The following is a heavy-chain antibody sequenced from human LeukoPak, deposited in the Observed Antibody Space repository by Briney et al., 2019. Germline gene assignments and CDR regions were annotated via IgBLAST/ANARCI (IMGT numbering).Heavy chain of an antibody. CDR2: ISYDGSNK. CDR3: AREIATIFGVAENGMDV. J-gene: IGHJ6*02. D-gene: IGHD3-3*01. Sequence: GRSLRLSCAASGFTFSSYAMHWVRQAPGKGLEWVAVISYDGSNKYYADSVKGRFTISRDNSKNTLYLQMNSLRAEDTAVYYRAREIATIFGVAENGMDVWGQGTTVTVSS. CDR1: GFTFSSYA. V-gene: IGHV3-30-3*01.